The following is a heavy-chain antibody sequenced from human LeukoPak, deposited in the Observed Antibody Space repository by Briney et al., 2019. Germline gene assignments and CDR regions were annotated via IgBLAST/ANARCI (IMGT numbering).Heavy chain of an antibody. CDR1: GFTFNNYA. CDR2: ISGRGDST. Sequence: GGSLRLSCAASGFTFNNYAMTWVRQAPGQGLEWVSAISGRGDSTYYADSVKGRFTISRDNSKNTLFLQMDSLRAEDTAVYYCAKDLYSSGWYLSIDYWGQGTLVTVSS. D-gene: IGHD6-19*01. CDR3: AKDLYSSGWYLSIDY. V-gene: IGHV3-23*01. J-gene: IGHJ4*02.